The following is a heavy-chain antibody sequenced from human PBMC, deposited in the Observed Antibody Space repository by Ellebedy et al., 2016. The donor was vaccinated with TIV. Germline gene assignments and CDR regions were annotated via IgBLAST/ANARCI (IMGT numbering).Heavy chain of an antibody. J-gene: IGHJ4*02. V-gene: IGHV3-33*01. D-gene: IGHD4-17*01. CDR3: ARASGGDYQYYFDY. Sequence: GESLKISCAASGFTFSTYGMHWVRQAPGKGLEWVAVIWYDGSNEYYADSVKGRFTISRDNSKNTLYLRMKRLRVEDTAVYYCARASGGDYQYYFDYWGQGTLVTVSS. CDR2: IWYDGSNE. CDR1: GFTFSTYG.